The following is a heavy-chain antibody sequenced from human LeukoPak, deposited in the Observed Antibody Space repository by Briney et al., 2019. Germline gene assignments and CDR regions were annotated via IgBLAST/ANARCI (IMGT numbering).Heavy chain of an antibody. CDR2: IYSGGST. D-gene: IGHD2-2*01. J-gene: IGHJ6*02. CDR3: ARDVVVPAAMVYYYYGMDV. Sequence: PGGSLRPSCAASGFTVSSNYMSWVRQAPGKGLEWVSVIYSGGSTYYADSVKGRFTISRDNSKNTLYLQMNSLRAEDTAVYYCARDVVVPAAMVYYYYGMDVWGQGTTVTVSS. CDR1: GFTVSSNY. V-gene: IGHV3-66*02.